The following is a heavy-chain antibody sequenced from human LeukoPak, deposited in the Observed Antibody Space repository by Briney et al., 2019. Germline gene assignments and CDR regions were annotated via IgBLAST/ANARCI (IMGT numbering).Heavy chain of an antibody. CDR1: GGSFSGYY. CDR2: INHSGST. Sequence: SETLSLTCAVSGGSFSGYYWSWIRQPPGKGLEWIGEINHSGSTNYNPSLKSRVTISVDTSKNQFSLKLSSVTAADTAVYYCARGQQTTLYNWFDPWGQGTLVTVSS. D-gene: IGHD6-13*01. V-gene: IGHV4-34*01. CDR3: ARGQQTTLYNWFDP. J-gene: IGHJ5*02.